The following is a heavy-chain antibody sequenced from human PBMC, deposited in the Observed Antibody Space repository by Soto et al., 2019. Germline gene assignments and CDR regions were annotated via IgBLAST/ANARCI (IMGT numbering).Heavy chain of an antibody. D-gene: IGHD3-10*01. V-gene: IGHV3-33*01. J-gene: IGHJ5*02. Sequence: QEQLVQSGGGVVQRGRSLRLSCAASGFKFNSYGMHWVRQAPGKGLEWVAVIWYDGSDTSYGDSVKGRFTISRDNSKNTLYLQMSSLRVDDTAVYYCARDRFGGTEGTSWLDPWGQGALVTVSS. CDR1: GFKFNSYG. CDR3: ARDRFGGTEGTSWLDP. CDR2: IWYDGSDT.